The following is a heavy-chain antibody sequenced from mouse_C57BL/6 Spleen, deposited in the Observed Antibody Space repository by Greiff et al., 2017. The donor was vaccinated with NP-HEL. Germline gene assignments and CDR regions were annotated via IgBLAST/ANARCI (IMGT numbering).Heavy chain of an antibody. V-gene: IGHV6-3*01. CDR2: IRLKSDNYAT. CDR3: TPGYYGSSYFDY. J-gene: IGHJ2*01. D-gene: IGHD1-1*01. Sequence: EVQGVESGGGLVQPGGSMKLSCVASGFTFSNYWMNWVRQSPEKGLEWVAQIRLKSDNYATHYAESVKGRFTISRDDSKSSVYLQMNNLRAEDTGIYYCTPGYYGSSYFDYWGQGTTLTVSS. CDR1: GFTFSNYW.